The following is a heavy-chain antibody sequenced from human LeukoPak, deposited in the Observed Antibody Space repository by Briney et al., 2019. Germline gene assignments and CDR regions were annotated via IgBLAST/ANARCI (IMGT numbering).Heavy chain of an antibody. Sequence: GGSLRLSCAASGFTFSSYAMHWVRQAPGKGLEWVAVISYDGSNNYYADSVKGRFTISRDNSKNTLYLQMNSLRAEDTAVYYCVRGGDSSNRKRSLGFWGQGTLVTVSS. V-gene: IGHV3-30-3*01. J-gene: IGHJ4*02. CDR1: GFTFSSYA. D-gene: IGHD6-13*01. CDR3: VRGGDSSNRKRSLGF. CDR2: ISYDGSNN.